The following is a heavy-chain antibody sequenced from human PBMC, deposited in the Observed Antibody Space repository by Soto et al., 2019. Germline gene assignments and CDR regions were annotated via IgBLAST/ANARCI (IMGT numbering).Heavy chain of an antibody. Sequence: SPTLSLTCAISGDSVSSNTAAWNWIRSSPSRGLEWLGRTYYRSNWRHDYAMSVKSRITVNPDTSKNHFSLQLNSVTPDDTAVYSCARGVAGSGFDLWGQGTLVTVSS. J-gene: IGHJ4*02. CDR3: ARGVAGSGFDL. V-gene: IGHV6-1*01. CDR1: GDSVSSNTAA. CDR2: TYYRSNWRH. D-gene: IGHD6-19*01.